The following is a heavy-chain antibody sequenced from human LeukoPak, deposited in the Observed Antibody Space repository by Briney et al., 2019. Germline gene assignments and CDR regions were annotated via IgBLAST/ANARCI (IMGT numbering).Heavy chain of an antibody. J-gene: IGHJ4*02. D-gene: IGHD2-21*02. CDR3: ARGPASVVTPSYYFDY. Sequence: SETLSLTCAVYGGSFSGYYWSWIRQPPGKGLEWIGEINHSGSTNYNPSLKSRVTISVDTSKNQLSLKLSSVTAADTAVYYCARGPASVVTPSYYFDYWGQGTLVTVSS. V-gene: IGHV4-34*01. CDR1: GGSFSGYY. CDR2: INHSGST.